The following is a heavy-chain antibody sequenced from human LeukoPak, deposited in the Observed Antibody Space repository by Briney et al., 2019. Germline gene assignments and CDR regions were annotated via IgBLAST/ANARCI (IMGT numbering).Heavy chain of an antibody. CDR1: GITLNNYG. CDR2: ISDSGGST. J-gene: IGHJ4*02. D-gene: IGHD3/OR15-3a*01. Sequence: GGSLRLSCAVSGITLNNYGMTWVRQAPGKGLEWVAGISDSGGSTKYADSVKGRFTISRDNPKNTLCLQMNSLRAEDTAVNFCAKRGVVIRVILVGFHKEAYYFESWGQGALVTVSS. CDR3: AKRGVVIRVILVGFHKEAYYFES. V-gene: IGHV3-23*01.